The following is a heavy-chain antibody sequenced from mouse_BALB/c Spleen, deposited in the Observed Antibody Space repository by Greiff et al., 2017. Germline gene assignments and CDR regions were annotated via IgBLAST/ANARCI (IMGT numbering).Heavy chain of an antibody. J-gene: IGHJ2*01. Sequence: EVKLMESGPGLVKPSQSLSLTCTVTGYSITSDYAWNWIRQFPGNKLEWMGYISYSGSTSYNPSLKSRISITRDTSKNQFFLQLNSVTTEDTATYYCARRVTNYFDYWGQGTTLTVSS. V-gene: IGHV3-2*02. CDR2: ISYSGST. CDR3: ARRVTNYFDY. CDR1: GYSITSDYA. D-gene: IGHD2-2*01.